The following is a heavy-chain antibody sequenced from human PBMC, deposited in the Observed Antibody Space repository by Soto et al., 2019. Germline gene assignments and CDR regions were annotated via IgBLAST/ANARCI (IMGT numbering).Heavy chain of an antibody. V-gene: IGHV6-1*01. Sequence: SPSLSLRCGISGDSVSTDRADWNWIRQSPSRGLEWQGRTYYRSKWYNDYAVSVKSRLAISAATSNNQFSLRLNSVTPEHTAANYCARVGGLSIYSAYSWFYPWGQGTRGNVSS. CDR2: TYYRSKWYN. D-gene: IGHD2-21*01. J-gene: IGHJ5*02. CDR3: ARVGGLSIYSAYSWFYP. CDR1: GDSVSTDRAD.